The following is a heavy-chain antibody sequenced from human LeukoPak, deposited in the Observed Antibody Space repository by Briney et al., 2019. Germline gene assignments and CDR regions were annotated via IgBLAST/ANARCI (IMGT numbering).Heavy chain of an antibody. D-gene: IGHD2-15*01. V-gene: IGHV1-46*01. Sequence: ASVKVSCKASGYTFTSYYMHWVRQAPGQGLEWMGIINPSGGSTSYAQKFQGRVTMTRDMSTSTVYMELSSLRSEDTAVYYCARAGPVYCSGGSCYFRRFDPWGQGTLVTVSS. CDR2: INPSGGST. CDR3: ARAGPVYCSGGSCYFRRFDP. CDR1: GYTFTSYY. J-gene: IGHJ5*02.